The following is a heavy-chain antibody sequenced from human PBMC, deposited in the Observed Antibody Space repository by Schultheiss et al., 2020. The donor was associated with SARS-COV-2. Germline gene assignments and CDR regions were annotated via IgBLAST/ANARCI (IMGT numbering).Heavy chain of an antibody. Sequence: SETLSLTCTVSGGSISSYYWSWIRQPPGKGLEWIGYIYYSGSTYYNPSLKSRVTISVDTSKNQFSLKLSSVTAADTAVYYCASSYSNYAGKSWFDPWGQGTLVTVSS. J-gene: IGHJ5*02. V-gene: IGHV4-59*08. CDR3: ASSYSNYAGKSWFDP. D-gene: IGHD4-11*01. CDR1: GGSISSYY. CDR2: IYYSGST.